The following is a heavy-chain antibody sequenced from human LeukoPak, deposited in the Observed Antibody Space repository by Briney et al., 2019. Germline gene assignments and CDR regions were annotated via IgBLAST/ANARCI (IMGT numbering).Heavy chain of an antibody. Sequence: PGGSLRLSCAASGFTFSTSAMNWVRQVPGKGLEWVSSIDYDSSHIYYAASVRGRFTISRDNARDSVYLQMDSLRAEDTAVYYCTREPLRYLRVGHYDYWGQGTLVAVSS. CDR2: IDYDSSHI. V-gene: IGHV3-21*01. CDR1: GFTFSTSA. J-gene: IGHJ4*02. D-gene: IGHD3-9*01. CDR3: TREPLRYLRVGHYDY.